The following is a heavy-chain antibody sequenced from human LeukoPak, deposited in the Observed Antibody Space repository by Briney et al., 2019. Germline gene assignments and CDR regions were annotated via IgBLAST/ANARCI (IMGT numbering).Heavy chain of an antibody. CDR3: ARDRRGYGSFDS. Sequence: SETLSLTCTVSDGSISSYYWNWIRQPPWKGLEWIGFIYDSGSTNYNPSLYSRLTISVDTSKNQFSLKLTSVTAADTAFYYCARDRRGYGSFDSWGQGTLVTVSS. V-gene: IGHV4-59*01. D-gene: IGHD5-18*01. CDR2: IYDSGST. CDR1: DGSISSYY. J-gene: IGHJ4*02.